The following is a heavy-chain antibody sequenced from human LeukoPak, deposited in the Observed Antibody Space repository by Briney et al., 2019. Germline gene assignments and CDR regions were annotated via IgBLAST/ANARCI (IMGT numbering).Heavy chain of an antibody. Sequence: GASVKVSCKASGGTFSSYAISWVRQAPGHGLEWMGGIIPIFGTANYAQKFQGRVTMTRDTSTGTVYMELTSLRSEDTAMYYCARDWGIQQWPPSYFDYWGQGTLVTVSS. CDR3: ARDWGIQQWPPSYFDY. CDR2: IIPIFGTA. CDR1: GGTFSSYA. D-gene: IGHD5-18*01. V-gene: IGHV1-69*05. J-gene: IGHJ4*02.